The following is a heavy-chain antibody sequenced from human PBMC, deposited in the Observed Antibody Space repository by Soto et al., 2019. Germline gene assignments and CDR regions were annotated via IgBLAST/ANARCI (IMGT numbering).Heavy chain of an antibody. Sequence: GGSLRLSCAASGFTFDDYAMHWVRQAPGKGLEWVSGISWNSGSIGYADSVKGRFTISRDNAKNSLYLQMNSLRAEDTALYYCAKDRHSTPEDALDYWGQGTLVTVSS. D-gene: IGHD6-13*01. V-gene: IGHV3-9*01. CDR3: AKDRHSTPEDALDY. CDR1: GFTFDDYA. CDR2: ISWNSGSI. J-gene: IGHJ4*02.